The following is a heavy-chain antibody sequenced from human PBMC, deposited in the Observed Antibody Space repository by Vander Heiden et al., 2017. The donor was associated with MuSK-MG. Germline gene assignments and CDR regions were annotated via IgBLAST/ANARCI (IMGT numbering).Heavy chain of an antibody. CDR2: ISYNGNS. CDR1: GDSSSTNSYY. V-gene: IGHV4-39*01. D-gene: IGHD1-26*01. CDR3: ARHRRGNFYEPADY. J-gene: IGHJ4*02. Sequence: QLQLQESGPGLVKPSETLSLTCTVSGDSSSTNSYYWGWIRQPPGKGLEWIGSISYNGNSYYKPSLKSRVTISVDTSKNQFSLKLTSVTAADTAIYFCARHRRGNFYEPADYRGQGTLVTVSS.